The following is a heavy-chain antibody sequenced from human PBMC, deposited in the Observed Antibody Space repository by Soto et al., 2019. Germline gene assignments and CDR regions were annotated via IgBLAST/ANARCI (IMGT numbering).Heavy chain of an antibody. J-gene: IGHJ4*02. D-gene: IGHD3-22*01. CDR2: ISSSGSTI. CDR1: GFTFSSYE. Sequence: GGSLRLSCAASGFTFSSYEMNWVRQAPGKGLEWVSYISSSGSTIYYADSVKGRFTISRDNAKNSLYLQMNSLRAEDTAVYYCAREGTKPRGYYDSSGYSNYYGYWGQGTLVTVSS. V-gene: IGHV3-48*03. CDR3: AREGTKPRGYYDSSGYSNYYGY.